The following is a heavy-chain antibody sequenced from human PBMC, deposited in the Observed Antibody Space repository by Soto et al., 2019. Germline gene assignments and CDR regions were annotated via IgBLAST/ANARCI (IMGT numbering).Heavy chain of an antibody. V-gene: IGHV1-24*01. J-gene: IGHJ6*03. CDR3: ATQIAVAPRGRYYYYYCYMDV. CDR2: FDPEDGET. Sequence: QVQLVQSGAEVKKPGASVKVSCKVSGYTLTELSMHWVRQAPGKGLEWMGGFDPEDGETIYAQKFQGRVTMTEDTCTDTAYMELSSLRFEDTAVYYCATQIAVAPRGRYYYYYCYMDVWGKGTTVTGSS. D-gene: IGHD6-19*01. CDR1: GYTLTELS.